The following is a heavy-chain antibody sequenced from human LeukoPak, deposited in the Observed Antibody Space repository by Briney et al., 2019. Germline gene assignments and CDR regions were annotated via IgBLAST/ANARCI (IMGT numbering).Heavy chain of an antibody. CDR1: GASIGGRNYY. Sequence: PSETLSLTCTVSGASIGGRNYYWGWVRQPPGMGLECIGSIFYSGRTYFNPSLKRRVTISVDTSKNQFSLRLSSVTAADAAVYYCARHEEEDGRNAKTFWYWGQGTLVTVSS. J-gene: IGHJ4*02. CDR3: ARHEEEDGRNAKTFWY. CDR2: IFYSGRT. V-gene: IGHV4-39*01. D-gene: IGHD3-3*01.